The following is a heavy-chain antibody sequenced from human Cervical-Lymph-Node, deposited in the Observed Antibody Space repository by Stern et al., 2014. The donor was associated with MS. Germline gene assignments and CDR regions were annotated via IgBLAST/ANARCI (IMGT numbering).Heavy chain of an antibody. CDR3: ARRLQRVGSPFDY. V-gene: IGHV4-4*02. D-gene: IGHD1-26*01. Sequence: QVQLQESGPGLVKPSGTLALTCAVSGGCITSITWWSWVRQTPGKGLEWIGEILRSGDTNPNPSLKSRVTISVDKSKNQFPLRLDSVTAADTAVYYCARRLQRVGSPFDYWGQGTPVTVSS. CDR2: ILRSGDT. J-gene: IGHJ4*02. CDR1: GGCITSITW.